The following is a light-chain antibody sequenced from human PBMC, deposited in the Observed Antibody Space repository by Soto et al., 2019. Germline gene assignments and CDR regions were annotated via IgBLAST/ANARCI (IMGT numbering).Light chain of an antibody. CDR3: QQYYSTPFT. CDR1: QSVLYSVNNKNY. J-gene: IGKJ3*01. CDR2: WAS. V-gene: IGKV4-1*01. Sequence: DIVMTQSPDSLAVSLGERDTINCKSNQSVLYSVNNKNYFAWYQQKPGQPPKLLIYWASIRESGVPERFSGSGSGTDFTLTISGLQAEDVAFYYCQQYYSTPFTFGPGTKVEIK.